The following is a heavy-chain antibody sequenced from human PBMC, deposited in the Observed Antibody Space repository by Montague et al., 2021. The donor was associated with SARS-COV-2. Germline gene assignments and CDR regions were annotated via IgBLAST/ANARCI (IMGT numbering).Heavy chain of an antibody. CDR1: GFPFSSYE. CDR3: ARDAGATGGQYAFDL. D-gene: IGHD3-10*01. J-gene: IGHJ3*01. V-gene: IGHV3-48*03. CDR2: IGSTGTTI. Sequence: SLRLSCAGSGFPFSSYELNWIRQAPGKGLEWVSYIGSTGTTIYYADSVKDRFTISRDNAKNPLYLQLNRLRVDDTAVYYCARDAGATGGQYAFDLWGQGTMVTVSS.